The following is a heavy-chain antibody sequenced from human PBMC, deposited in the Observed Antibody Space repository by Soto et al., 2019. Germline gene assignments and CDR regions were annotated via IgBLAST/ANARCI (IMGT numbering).Heavy chain of an antibody. CDR1: GGSISSGGYY. V-gene: IGHV4-31*03. CDR3: ARARIAAAGIPNWFDP. J-gene: IGHJ5*02. CDR2: ISYSGST. Sequence: QVQLQESGPGLVKPSQTLSLTCTVSGGSISSGGYYWSWIRQHPGKGLEWIGYISYSGSTYYNPPLKSRVTISVDTSKNQFSLKLSSVTAADTAVYYGARARIAAAGIPNWFDPWGQGTLVTVSS. D-gene: IGHD6-13*01.